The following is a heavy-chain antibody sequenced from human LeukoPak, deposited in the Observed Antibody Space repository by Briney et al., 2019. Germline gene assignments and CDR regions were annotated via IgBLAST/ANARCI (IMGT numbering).Heavy chain of an antibody. V-gene: IGHV4-39*07. CDR3: ARGGSSITITPPNVIIIRIVQALKFDP. D-gene: IGHD3-9*01. Sequence: KTSETLSLTCTVSGGSISSSSYYWGWIRQPPGKGLEWIGSIYYSGSTYYNPSLRSRVTISVDTSKNQFSLKLSSVTAADTAVYYCARGGSSITITPPNVIIIRIVQALKFDPWGQGTLVTVSS. J-gene: IGHJ5*02. CDR1: GGSISSSSYY. CDR2: IYYSGST.